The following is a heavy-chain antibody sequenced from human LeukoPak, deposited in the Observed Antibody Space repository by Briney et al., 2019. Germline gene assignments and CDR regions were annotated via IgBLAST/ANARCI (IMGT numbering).Heavy chain of an antibody. CDR1: GGSFSGYY. CDR2: INHSGST. J-gene: IGHJ6*03. CDR3: ARGLRYYYYYMDV. D-gene: IGHD5-12*01. V-gene: IGHV4-34*01. Sequence: SETLSLTCAVYGGSFSGYYWSWIRQPPGKGLEWIGEINHSGSTNYNPSLKSRVTISVDTSKNQFSLKLSSVTAADTAVYYCARGLRYYYYYMDVWGKGTTVTVPS.